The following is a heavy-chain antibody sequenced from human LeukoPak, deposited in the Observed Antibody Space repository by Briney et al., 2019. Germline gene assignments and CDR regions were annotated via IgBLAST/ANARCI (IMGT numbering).Heavy chain of an antibody. Sequence: GGSLRLSCAASGFTFSSYSMNWVRQAPGKGLEWVSSISSSSSYIYYADSVKGRFTISRDNAKNSLYLQMNSLRAEDTAVYYCAASTMARGGYYYYGMDVWGQGTTVTVSS. D-gene: IGHD3-10*01. J-gene: IGHJ6*02. CDR1: GFTFSSYS. V-gene: IGHV3-21*01. CDR3: AASTMARGGYYYYGMDV. CDR2: ISSSSSYI.